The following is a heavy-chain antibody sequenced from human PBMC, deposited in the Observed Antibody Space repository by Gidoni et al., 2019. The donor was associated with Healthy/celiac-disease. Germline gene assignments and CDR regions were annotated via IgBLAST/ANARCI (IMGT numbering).Heavy chain of an antibody. J-gene: IGHJ4*02. Sequence: QVQLVESGGGVVQPGRSLRLSCAASGFTFSSYGMHWVRQAPGKGLEWVAVIGYDGSNKYYADSVKGRFTISRDNSKNTLYLQMNSLRAEDTAVYYCARDAPGDYGSHSFDYWGQGTLVTVSS. CDR3: ARDAPGDYGSHSFDY. V-gene: IGHV3-33*01. CDR1: GFTFSSYG. CDR2: IGYDGSNK. D-gene: IGHD4-17*01.